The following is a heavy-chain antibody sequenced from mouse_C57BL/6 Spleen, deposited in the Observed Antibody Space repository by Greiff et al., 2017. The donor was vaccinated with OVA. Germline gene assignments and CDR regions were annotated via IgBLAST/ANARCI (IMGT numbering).Heavy chain of an antibody. Sequence: VQRVESGPGLVAPSQSLSITCTVSGFSLTSYAISWVRQPPGKGLEWLGVIWTGGGTNYNSALKSRLSISKDNSKSQVFLKMNSLQTDDTARYYCARNWGDGYYWYFDVWGTGTTVTVSS. CDR2: IWTGGGT. D-gene: IGHD2-3*01. CDR1: GFSLTSYA. V-gene: IGHV2-9-1*01. CDR3: ARNWGDGYYWYFDV. J-gene: IGHJ1*03.